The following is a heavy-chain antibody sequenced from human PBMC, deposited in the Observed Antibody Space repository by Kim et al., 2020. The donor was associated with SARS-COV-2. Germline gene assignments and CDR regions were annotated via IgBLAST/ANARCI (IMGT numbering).Heavy chain of an antibody. CDR2: IHPGTGST. V-gene: IGHV1-46*01. CDR3: ARDHYAFDI. CDR1: GYTFTTLY. Sequence: ASVKVSCKTSGYTFTTLYMHWVRQAPGQGLEWMGMIHPGTGSTDYAQKFRGRVTITRDTSTSTLYMELSSLRSEDTAIYYCARDHYAFDIWGQGTMVTVS. J-gene: IGHJ3*02.